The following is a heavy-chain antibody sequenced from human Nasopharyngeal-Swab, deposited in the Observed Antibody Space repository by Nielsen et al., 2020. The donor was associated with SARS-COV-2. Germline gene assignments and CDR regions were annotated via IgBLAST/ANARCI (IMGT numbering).Heavy chain of an antibody. CDR2: IYPGDSDT. CDR1: GYNFASYW. J-gene: IGHJ6*02. D-gene: IGHD1-26*01. Sequence: GESLKISCKASGYNFASYWIGWVHQMPGRGLEWMGIIYPGDSDTRYSPSFQGQVTISVDKSINTAFLHSSSLKASDIATYYCARSGTYYGMDVWGQGTTVIVSS. V-gene: IGHV5-51*07. CDR3: ARSGTYYGMDV.